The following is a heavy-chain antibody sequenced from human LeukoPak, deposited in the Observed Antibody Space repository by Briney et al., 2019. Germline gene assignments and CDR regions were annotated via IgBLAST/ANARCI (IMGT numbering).Heavy chain of an antibody. Sequence: GGSLRLSCVASGFTFSRYWMHWVRQTPSKGLVWVSRINSDGSSTSYADSVKGRFTISRDNAKNTLYLQMNSLRADDTAVYYCARARDGYNCWGQGTLVTVSS. CDR2: INSDGSST. V-gene: IGHV3-74*01. J-gene: IGHJ4*02. CDR3: ARARDGYNC. CDR1: GFTFSRYW. D-gene: IGHD5-24*01.